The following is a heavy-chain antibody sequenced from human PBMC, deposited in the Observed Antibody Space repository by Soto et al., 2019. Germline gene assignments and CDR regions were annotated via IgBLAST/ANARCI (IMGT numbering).Heavy chain of an antibody. CDR3: AHSRQRKMSGTFDY. CDR2: IYWDDDE. V-gene: IGHV2-5*02. J-gene: IGHJ4*02. Sequence: QIALKESCPTPVNPTQTLTVTCTFSGFSLSTSGVGVGWIRQPPGKALEWLALIYWDDDERYTPSLKTRLTVTMYTCKSQVVLTLANVDPVDTATYYCAHSRQRKMSGTFDYWCQGTLVTVSS. CDR1: GFSLSTSGVG. D-gene: IGHD1-26*01.